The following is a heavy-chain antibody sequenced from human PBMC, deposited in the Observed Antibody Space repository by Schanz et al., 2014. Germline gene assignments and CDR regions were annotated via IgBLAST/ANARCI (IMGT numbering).Heavy chain of an antibody. CDR3: ARDHAPYTTSSDARYFDY. J-gene: IGHJ4*02. CDR1: GYTFTSYG. V-gene: IGHV1-18*01. Sequence: QVQLVQSGAEVKKPGASVKVSCKASGYTFTSYGISWVRQAPGQGLEWMGWISPYNGNTNYAQKLQGRVTMTADTATSTAYMDLRSLRSDDTAVYYCARDHAPYTTSSDARYFDYWGQGSLVTVSS. CDR2: ISPYNGNT. D-gene: IGHD6-6*01.